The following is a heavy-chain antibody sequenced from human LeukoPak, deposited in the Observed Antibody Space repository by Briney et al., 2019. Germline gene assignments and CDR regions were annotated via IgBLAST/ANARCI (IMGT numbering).Heavy chain of an antibody. D-gene: IGHD1-26*01. V-gene: IGHV3-30*03. CDR3: ARHHEPCSQSYYYFDY. CDR2: ISYDGNYK. CDR1: GFTFSAYG. J-gene: IGHJ4*02. Sequence: PGGSLRLSCAAAGFTFSAYGMHWARQAPGKGREWVALISYDGNYKYYGDSVKGRFTISRDNSKNTLFLQMNSLGAEDTAAYYCARHHEPCSQSYYYFDYWGQGTLVTVSS.